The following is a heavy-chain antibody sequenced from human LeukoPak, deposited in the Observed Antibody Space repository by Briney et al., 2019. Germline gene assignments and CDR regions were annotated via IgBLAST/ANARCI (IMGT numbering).Heavy chain of an antibody. J-gene: IGHJ4*02. V-gene: IGHV3-73*01. Sequence: GGSLKLSCAASGFTFSGSTMYWVRQASGKGLEWVGHIRSKANNYATGYAASLKGRFTISRDDSKNTAYLHMNSLKTEDTAVYYCIRLGDYSGKYWTGYWGQGTLVTVSS. CDR2: IRSKANNYAT. D-gene: IGHD1-26*01. CDR3: IRLGDYSGKYWTGY. CDR1: GFTFSGST.